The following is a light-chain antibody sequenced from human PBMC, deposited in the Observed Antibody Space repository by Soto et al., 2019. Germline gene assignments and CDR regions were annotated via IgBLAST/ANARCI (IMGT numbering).Light chain of an antibody. J-gene: IGKJ5*01. CDR1: QGISSY. CDR3: QQDNTLPVT. Sequence: DIQLTQSPSFLSASIGDRVTITCRASQGISSYLAWYQQTPGRAPKLLISDSSTLQSGVPSRFGGSRSGTEFSLTIASLPPADLAAYYWQQDNTLPVTFGQGTRL. V-gene: IGKV1-9*01. CDR2: DSS.